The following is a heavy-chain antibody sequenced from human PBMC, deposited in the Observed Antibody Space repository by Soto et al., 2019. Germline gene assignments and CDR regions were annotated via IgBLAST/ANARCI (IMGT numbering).Heavy chain of an antibody. D-gene: IGHD3-22*01. CDR2: IYYSGST. J-gene: IGHJ4*02. V-gene: IGHV4-59*01. Sequence: SETRSLTCTVSGGSISSYYWSWIRQPPGKGLEWIGYIYYSGSTNYNPSLKSRVTISVDTSKNQFSLKLSSVTAADTAVYYCARLKASSGYIFDYWGQGTLVTVSS. CDR1: GGSISSYY. CDR3: ARLKASSGYIFDY.